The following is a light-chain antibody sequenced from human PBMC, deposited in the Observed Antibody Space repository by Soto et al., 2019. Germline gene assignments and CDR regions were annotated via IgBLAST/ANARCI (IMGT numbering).Light chain of an antibody. CDR1: SSNIGADYD. Sequence: QSVLTQPPSVSGAPGQRVTISCTGSSSNIGADYDVHWYQHLPGAAPTLRIYVNTNRPSGVPDRFSGSKSGTSASLAITGLRAEDEADYYCQSYDNSLSGWVFGTGTKLTVL. CDR2: VNT. J-gene: IGLJ1*01. V-gene: IGLV1-40*01. CDR3: QSYDNSLSGWV.